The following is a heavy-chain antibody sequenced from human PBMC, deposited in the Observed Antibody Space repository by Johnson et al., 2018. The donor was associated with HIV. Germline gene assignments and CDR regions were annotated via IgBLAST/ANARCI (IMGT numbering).Heavy chain of an antibody. D-gene: IGHD4-23*01. CDR3: AGGRGWVTLNAFDM. Sequence: VQLVESGGGVVQPGRSLRLSCAASGFTFSSYDMHWVRQATGKGLEWVSAIGTAGDTYYPGSVKGRFTISRENAKNSLYLQMNSLRADDTAVYYCAGGRGWVTLNAFDMWGQGTLVTVSS. V-gene: IGHV3-13*01. CDR2: IGTAGDT. J-gene: IGHJ3*02. CDR1: GFTFSSYD.